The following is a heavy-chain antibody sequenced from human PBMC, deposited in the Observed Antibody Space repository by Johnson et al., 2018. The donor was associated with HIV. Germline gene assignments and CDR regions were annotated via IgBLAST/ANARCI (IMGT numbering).Heavy chain of an antibody. CDR3: ARESRGSGWGIDAFDI. D-gene: IGHD6-19*01. CDR2: ISYDGANK. Sequence: QVQLVESGGGVVQPGRSLRLSCAASGFTFSSYAMHWVRQAPGKGLEWVAVISYDGANKYYADSVKGRFAISRDNSKNTLYLQMNSLRAEDTAGYYCARESRGSGWGIDAFDIWGQGTMVTVSS. V-gene: IGHV3-30*09. CDR1: GFTFSSYA. J-gene: IGHJ3*02.